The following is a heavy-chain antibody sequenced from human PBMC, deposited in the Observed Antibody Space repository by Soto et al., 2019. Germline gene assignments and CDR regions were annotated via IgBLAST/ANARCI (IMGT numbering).Heavy chain of an antibody. V-gene: IGHV4-61*01. CDR3: VRGSLYKYDSSGTELWFAR. J-gene: IGHJ5*02. CDR2: IYQNSII. D-gene: IGHD3-22*01. Sequence: GTLSLTCTVSGGSVSANSFYWNWLRPPPGKELEWVGHIYQNSIIQYSPSLKRRALISLHTPKNHLSLRSSSVTVADTAVYYCVRGSLYKYDSSGTELWFARGGQRAL. CDR1: GGSVSANSFY.